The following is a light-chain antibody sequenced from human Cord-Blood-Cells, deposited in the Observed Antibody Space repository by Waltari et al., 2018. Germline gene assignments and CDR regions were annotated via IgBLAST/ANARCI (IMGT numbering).Light chain of an antibody. Sequence: IVLPQSPCAPSLYPGERATLSCRASQSVCSSYLAWYQQKPGQAPRLLIYVASSRATGIPDRFSVSGSGTDFTRTISRLEPEDLAVYDCQQYGSAPPLTFGGGTKVEIK. CDR3: QQYGSAPPLT. V-gene: IGKV3-20*01. J-gene: IGKJ4*01. CDR2: VAS. CDR1: QSVCSSY.